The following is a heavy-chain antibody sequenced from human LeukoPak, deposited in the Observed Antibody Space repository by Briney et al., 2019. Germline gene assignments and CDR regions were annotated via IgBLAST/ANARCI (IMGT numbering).Heavy chain of an antibody. CDR1: GFTFSSYS. CDR2: ISSSSSYI. Sequence: GGSLRLSCAASGFTFSSYSMNWVRQAPGKGLEWVSSISSSSSYIYYADSVKGRFTISRDNAKNSLYLQMNSQRAEDTAVYYCARMNYVSSGWGAPFDYWGQGTLVTVSS. CDR3: ARMNYVSSGWGAPFDY. V-gene: IGHV3-21*01. J-gene: IGHJ4*02. D-gene: IGHD1-7*01.